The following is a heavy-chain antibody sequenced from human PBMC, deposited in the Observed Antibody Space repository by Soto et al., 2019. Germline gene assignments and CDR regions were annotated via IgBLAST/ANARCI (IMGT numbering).Heavy chain of an antibody. CDR3: AGAEDDYSSSLGRFDF. J-gene: IGHJ4*02. V-gene: IGHV1-3*01. D-gene: IGHD6-13*01. CDR2: INVGRGNL. CDR1: GKSFSNYA. Sequence: QVQLVQSGAEMSKPGASVKISCKASGKSFSNYAIHWVRQAPGQGLEWMGWINVGRGNLKYSERFQGKVTLTRDAYASTAFMELSCLTFVDTSVYYCAGAEDDYSSSLGRFDFWGQGTPVTVSS.